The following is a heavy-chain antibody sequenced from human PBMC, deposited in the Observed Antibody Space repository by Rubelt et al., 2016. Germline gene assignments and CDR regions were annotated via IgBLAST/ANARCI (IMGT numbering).Heavy chain of an antibody. J-gene: IGHJ4*02. D-gene: IGHD3-9*01. CDR2: IKRKSDVGTT. V-gene: IGHV3-15*01. CDR3: ARDPGPVDWLPYYFDY. CDR1: GFTFSNAW. Sequence: GGSLRLSCAASGFTFSNAWMTWVRQAPGKGLEWVGRIKRKSDVGTTDYAAPVKGRFTISRDDSKNTLYLQMNSLRAEDTALYYCARDPGPVDWLPYYFDYWGQGTLVTVSS.